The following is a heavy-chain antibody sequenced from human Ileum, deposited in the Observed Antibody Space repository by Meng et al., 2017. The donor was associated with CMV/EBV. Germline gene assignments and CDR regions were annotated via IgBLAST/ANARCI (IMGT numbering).Heavy chain of an antibody. V-gene: IGHV5-51*01. Sequence: KVSCKGSGYRSTTYWIGWVRQMPGKGLEWMGIIYPGDSDTRYSPSFQGQVTISADKSISTVYLQWSGLKASDTATYYCAKSEDYYYGMDVWGQGTTVTVSS. J-gene: IGHJ6*02. CDR3: AKSEDYYYGMDV. CDR2: IYPGDSDT. CDR1: GYRSTTYW.